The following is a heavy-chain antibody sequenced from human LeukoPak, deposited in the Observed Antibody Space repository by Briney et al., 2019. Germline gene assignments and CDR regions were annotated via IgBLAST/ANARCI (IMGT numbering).Heavy chain of an antibody. CDR2: IKSKTDGGTT. CDR1: GFTFSNAW. Sequence: GGSLRPSCAASGFTFSNAWMSWVRQAPGKGLEWVGRIKSKTDGGTTDYAAPVKGRFTISRDDSKNTLYLQMNSLKTEDTAVYYCTTGESGSYPFDYWGQGTLVTVSS. V-gene: IGHV3-15*01. CDR3: TTGESGSYPFDY. J-gene: IGHJ4*02. D-gene: IGHD1-26*01.